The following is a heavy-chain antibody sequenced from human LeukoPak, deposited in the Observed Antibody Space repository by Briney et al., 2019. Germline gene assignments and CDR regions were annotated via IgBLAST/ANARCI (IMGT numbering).Heavy chain of an antibody. D-gene: IGHD3-10*01. V-gene: IGHV1-2*02. CDR1: RYTFTGYY. CDR2: INPNSGGT. J-gene: IGHJ6*02. Sequence: ASVKVSCKASRYTFTGYYVHWVRQAPGQGLEWMGWINPNSGGTNYAQRFQGRVTMTRDTSISTAYMELSRLRSDDTAVYYCARGSSGSGSYYIGFYYFYYGMDVWGQGTTVTVSS. CDR3: ARGSSGSGSYYIGFYYFYYGMDV.